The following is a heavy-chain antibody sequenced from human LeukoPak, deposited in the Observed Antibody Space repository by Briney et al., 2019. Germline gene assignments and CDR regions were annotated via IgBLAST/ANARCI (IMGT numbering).Heavy chain of an antibody. CDR3: AKDLPGDPDDQYYGMDV. J-gene: IGHJ6*02. D-gene: IGHD4-17*01. CDR1: GFTFSSYA. CDR2: ISGSGGRT. V-gene: IGHV3-23*01. Sequence: GGSLRLSCAASGFTFSSYAMSWVRQAPGKGLKCVSAISGSGGRTYYAASVKGRFTISRDNSKNTLHLQLNSLRAEDTALYYCAKDLPGDPDDQYYGMDVWGQGTTVTVSS.